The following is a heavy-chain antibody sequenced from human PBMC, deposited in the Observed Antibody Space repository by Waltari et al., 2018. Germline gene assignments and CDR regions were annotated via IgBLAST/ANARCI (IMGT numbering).Heavy chain of an antibody. V-gene: IGHV4-34*01. CDR2: INHSGLN. Sequence: AGLLKPSETLSLTCAVYGAPFSDYFWTWIRQPPGKGLEWIGEINHSGLNNYNPSLKGRATISVDTSTNQFSLSLNSVTVADTAVYYCATGVRAAWELLGFWSQGTLVSISS. CDR1: GAPFSDYF. D-gene: IGHD1-26*01. J-gene: IGHJ1*01. CDR3: ATGVRAAWELLGF.